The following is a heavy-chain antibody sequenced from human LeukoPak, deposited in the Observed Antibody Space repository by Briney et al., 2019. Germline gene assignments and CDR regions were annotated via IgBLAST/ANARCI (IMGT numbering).Heavy chain of an antibody. Sequence: ASVKVSCKASGYTFTSYYMYWVRQAPGQGLEWMGWISAYNGNTNYAQKLQGRVTMTTDTSTSTAYMELRSLRSDDTAVYYCARDISLLPADYWGQGTLVTVSS. CDR2: ISAYNGNT. J-gene: IGHJ4*02. D-gene: IGHD1-26*01. CDR3: ARDISLLPADY. CDR1: GYTFTSYY. V-gene: IGHV1-18*01.